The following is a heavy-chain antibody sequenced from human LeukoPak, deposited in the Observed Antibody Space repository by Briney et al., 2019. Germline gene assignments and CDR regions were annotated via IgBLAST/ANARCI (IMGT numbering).Heavy chain of an antibody. CDR2: IYYSGST. J-gene: IGHJ3*02. V-gene: IGHV4-59*01. CDR1: GGSISSYY. D-gene: IGHD3-22*01. CDR3: ARDQLYYDSSGYAFDI. Sequence: SETLSLTCTVSGGSISSYYWSWIRQPPGKGLEGIGYIYYSGSTNYNPSLKSRVTISVDTPKNQFALKLSSVTAAATAVYYCARDQLYYDSSGYAFDIWGQGTMVTVSS.